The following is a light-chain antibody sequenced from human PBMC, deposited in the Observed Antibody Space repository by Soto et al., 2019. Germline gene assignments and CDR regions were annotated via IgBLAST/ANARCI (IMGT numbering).Light chain of an antibody. Sequence: DIQMTQSPSSLSASVGDRVTITCRASQSISSYLNWYQQKPGKAPKLLIYAASSLQSGVPSRFSGCGSGTDFTLTISCLQPEDFATYYCQQSYSTLWTFGQGTKVEIK. CDR2: AAS. J-gene: IGKJ1*01. V-gene: IGKV1-39*01. CDR1: QSISSY. CDR3: QQSYSTLWT.